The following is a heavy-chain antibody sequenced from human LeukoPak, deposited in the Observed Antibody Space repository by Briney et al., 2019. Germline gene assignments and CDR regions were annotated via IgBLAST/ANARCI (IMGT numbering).Heavy chain of an antibody. CDR1: GGSISSSSYY. CDR3: ARIAVTTGLDYFDY. Sequence: SETLSLTCTVSGGSISSSSYYWGWIRQPPGKGLEWIGSIFYSGITYYNPSLKSRVTISVDTSKNQFSLKLSSVTAADTAVYFCARIAVTTGLDYFDYWGQGTLVTVSS. D-gene: IGHD4-4*01. V-gene: IGHV4-39*01. CDR2: IFYSGIT. J-gene: IGHJ4*02.